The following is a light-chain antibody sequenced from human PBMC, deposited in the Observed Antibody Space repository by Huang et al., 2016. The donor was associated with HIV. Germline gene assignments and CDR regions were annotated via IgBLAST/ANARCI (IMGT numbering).Light chain of an antibody. V-gene: IGKV3-20*01. Sequence: EIVLTQSPGTLSLSPGERATLSCRASQSVSSTFLAWYQQQPGQAPRLLIYGASNRTTGIPDRFGGSGSGTDFTLTISRLEPEDFAVYHCQQYDSSPMYTFGQGTKLEIK. CDR2: GAS. CDR3: QQYDSSPMYT. J-gene: IGKJ2*01. CDR1: QSVSSTF.